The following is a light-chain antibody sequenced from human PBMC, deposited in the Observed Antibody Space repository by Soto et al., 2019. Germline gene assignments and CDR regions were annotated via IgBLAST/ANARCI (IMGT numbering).Light chain of an antibody. Sequence: DIVLTQSPATLSLSPGERATLACRASQTVSRYLAWYQQKPGQAPRLLIYDASTRATGIPARFSGSGSGTDFTLTISSLEPDDFAVYYCQVRTNWSIAFGRGTRLEIK. V-gene: IGKV3-11*01. CDR1: QTVSRY. CDR3: QVRTNWSIA. J-gene: IGKJ5*01. CDR2: DAS.